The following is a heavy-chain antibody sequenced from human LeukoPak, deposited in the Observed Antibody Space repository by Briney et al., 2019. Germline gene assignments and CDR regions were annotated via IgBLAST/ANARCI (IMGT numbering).Heavy chain of an antibody. D-gene: IGHD4-23*01. CDR1: GGTFSSYT. CDR2: INPILGIA. Sequence: SVKVSCKASGGTFSSYTISWVRQAPGQGLEWMGRINPILGIANYAQKFQGRVTITADKSTSTAYMELSSLRSEDTAVYYCARDGGNSDAFDIWGQGTMVTVSS. CDR3: ARDGGNSDAFDI. J-gene: IGHJ3*02. V-gene: IGHV1-69*04.